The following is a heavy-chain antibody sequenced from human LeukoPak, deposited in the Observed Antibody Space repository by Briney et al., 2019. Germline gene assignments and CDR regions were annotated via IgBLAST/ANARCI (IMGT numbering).Heavy chain of an antibody. Sequence: SETLSLTCTVSGGSISSSSYYWGWIRQPPGKGLEWIGTFYYSGSTYYNPSLKSRVTISVDTSKNQFSLKLSSVTAADTAVYYCARDRRPLRYFDLVGYMDVWGKGTTVTISS. J-gene: IGHJ6*03. CDR3: ARDRRPLRYFDLVGYMDV. D-gene: IGHD3-9*01. CDR2: FYYSGST. V-gene: IGHV4-39*07. CDR1: GGSISSSSYY.